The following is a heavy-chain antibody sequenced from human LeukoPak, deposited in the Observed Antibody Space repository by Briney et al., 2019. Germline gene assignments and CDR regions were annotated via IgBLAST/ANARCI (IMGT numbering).Heavy chain of an antibody. V-gene: IGHV3-23*01. CDR2: ISGSGGTT. J-gene: IGHJ4*02. CDR3: AKDLRVVVGYCSGGSCYPFDY. Sequence: PGGSLRLSCAASGFTFSSYAMSWVRQAPGKGLEWVSTISGSGGTTYYADSVKGRFAISRDNSKNTLYLQMNSLRAEDTAVYYCAKDLRVVVGYCSGGSCYPFDYWGQGTLVTVSS. CDR1: GFTFSSYA. D-gene: IGHD2-15*01.